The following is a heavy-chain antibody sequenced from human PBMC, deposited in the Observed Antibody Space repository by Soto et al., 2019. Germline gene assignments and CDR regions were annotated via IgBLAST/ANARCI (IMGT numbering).Heavy chain of an antibody. D-gene: IGHD6-19*01. CDR1: GFTLSSYG. CDR2: ISYNGNNQ. Sequence: QIQLVESGGGVVQPGASQRLSCAASGFTLSSYGMHWVRQAPGKGLEWVEVISYNGNNQYYADSVRGRFTISRDNSKSTLYLQMNSLRAEDTAVYYCAKDRGHLAVATITGSGDFDKWGQGTMVTVSS. J-gene: IGHJ3*02. V-gene: IGHV3-30*18. CDR3: AKDRGHLAVATITGSGDFDK.